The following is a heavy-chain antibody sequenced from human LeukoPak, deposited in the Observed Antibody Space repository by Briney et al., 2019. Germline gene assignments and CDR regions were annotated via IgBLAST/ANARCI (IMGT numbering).Heavy chain of an antibody. CDR3: ARWGGWWFGQKYMDV. J-gene: IGHJ6*03. D-gene: IGHD2-15*01. CDR1: GYTFTSYY. V-gene: IGHV1-24*01. Sequence: WASVKVSCKASGYTFTSYYMHWVRQAPGQGLEWMGGFVPEDGETIYAQKFQGRVTMTEDTSTDTAYMELSSLRSEDTAVYYCARWGGWWFGQKYMDVWGKGTTVTVSS. CDR2: FVPEDGET.